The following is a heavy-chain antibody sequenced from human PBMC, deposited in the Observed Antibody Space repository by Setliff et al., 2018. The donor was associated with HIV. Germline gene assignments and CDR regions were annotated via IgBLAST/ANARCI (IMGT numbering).Heavy chain of an antibody. Sequence: SETQSLTCSVSDYAFTAGYLWGWFRQPPGKGLEWIASIHHSGSSYYMPSLRSRVTISVNTSKNQFSLNLGSVTAADTATYFCARLGRAIDDGGSSLRLDFWGQGMLVTVSS. CDR3: ARLGRAIDDGGSSLRLDF. CDR2: IHHSGSS. J-gene: IGHJ4*02. V-gene: IGHV4-38-2*02. D-gene: IGHD2-15*01. CDR1: DYAFTAGYL.